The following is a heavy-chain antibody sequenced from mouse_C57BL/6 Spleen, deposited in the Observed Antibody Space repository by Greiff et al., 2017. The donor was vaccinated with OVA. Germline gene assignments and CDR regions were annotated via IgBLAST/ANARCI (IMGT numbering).Heavy chain of an antibody. D-gene: IGHD4-1*02. CDR1: GYSITSGYY. V-gene: IGHV3-6*01. CDR3: ARRSTGHYFDY. J-gene: IGHJ2*01. CDR2: ISYDGSN. Sequence: EVKLQESGPGLVKPSQSLSLTCSVTGYSITSGYYWNWIRQFPGNKLEWMGYISYDGSNNYNPSLKNRISITRDTSKNQFFLKLNSVTTEDTATYYCARRSTGHYFDYWGQGTTLTVSS.